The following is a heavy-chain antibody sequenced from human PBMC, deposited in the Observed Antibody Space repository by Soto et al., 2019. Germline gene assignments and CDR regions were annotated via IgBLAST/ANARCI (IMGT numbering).Heavy chain of an antibody. D-gene: IGHD2-15*01. CDR2: IIPIFGTA. CDR3: TRAIVVVGAATLHYHYGMDV. CDR1: GGTFSSYA. V-gene: IGHV1-69*01. Sequence: QVQLVQSGAEVKKPGSSVKVSCKASGGTFSSYAISWVRQAPGQGLEWMGGIIPIFGTANYAQKFQGRVTITADESTITAYMELSSLRSEDTAVYYCTRAIVVVGAATLHYHYGMDVWGQGPTVTVSS. J-gene: IGHJ6*02.